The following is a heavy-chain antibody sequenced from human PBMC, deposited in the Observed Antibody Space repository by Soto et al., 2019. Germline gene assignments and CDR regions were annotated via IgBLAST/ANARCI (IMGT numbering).Heavy chain of an antibody. CDR2: IVVGSGNT. J-gene: IGHJ4*02. CDR3: AAARGHCSGGSCFSLPDY. D-gene: IGHD2-15*01. Sequence: ASVKVSCKASGFTFTSSAMQWVRQARGQRLEWIGWIVVGSGNTNYAQKFQERVTITRDMSTSTAYMELSSLRSEDTAVYYCAAARGHCSGGSCFSLPDYWGQGTLVTVSS. V-gene: IGHV1-58*02. CDR1: GFTFTSSA.